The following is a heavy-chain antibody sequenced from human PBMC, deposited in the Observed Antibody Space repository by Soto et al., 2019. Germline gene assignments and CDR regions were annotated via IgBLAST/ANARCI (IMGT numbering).Heavy chain of an antibody. V-gene: IGHV3-30-3*01. CDR3: ARDKGAILWFGELFGYYYYGMDV. D-gene: IGHD3-10*01. Sequence: GGSLRLSCAASGFTFSSYAMHWVRQAPGKGLEWVAVISYDGSNKYYADSVKGRFTISRDNSKNTLYLQMNSLRAEDTAVYYCARDKGAILWFGELFGYYYYGMDVWGQGTTVTVSS. CDR2: ISYDGSNK. CDR1: GFTFSSYA. J-gene: IGHJ6*02.